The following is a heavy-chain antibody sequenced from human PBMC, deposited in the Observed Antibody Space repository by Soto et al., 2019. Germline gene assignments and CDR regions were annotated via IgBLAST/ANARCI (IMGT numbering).Heavy chain of an antibody. D-gene: IGHD3-16*01. Sequence: GGSLRLSCAASGFTFSFYAMHWVRQAPGKWLEWVAVISYNGRNKHYVDSVKGRFTISRDNSQDTLYLQMDSLRPDDTAVYYCARQAKIGDRSQFYFDSWGQGXLVTVYS. V-gene: IGHV3-30*04. CDR1: GFTFSFYA. CDR3: ARQAKIGDRSQFYFDS. CDR2: ISYNGRNK. J-gene: IGHJ4*02.